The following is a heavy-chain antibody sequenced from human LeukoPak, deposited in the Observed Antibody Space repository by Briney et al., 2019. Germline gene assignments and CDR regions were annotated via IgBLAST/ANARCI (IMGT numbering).Heavy chain of an antibody. CDR3: ARDLGYCSSTSCSHYGMDV. CDR2: IIRLSSYI. V-gene: IGHV3-21*01. J-gene: IGHJ6*02. Sequence: GGSLRLSCAASGFTFSSYSMNWVRQAPGKGLEWVSSIIRLSSYIYYADSVKCRFTISRDNAKNSLYLQMNSLRAEDTAVYYCARDLGYCSSTSCSHYGMDVWGQGTTVTVCS. D-gene: IGHD2-2*03. CDR1: GFTFSSYS.